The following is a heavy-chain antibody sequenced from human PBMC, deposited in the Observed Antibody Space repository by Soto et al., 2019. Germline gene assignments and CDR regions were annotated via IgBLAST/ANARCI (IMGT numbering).Heavy chain of an antibody. Sequence: QVQLVQSGAEVKKPGSSVTVSCKASGGTFSSYAISWVRQAPGQGLEWMGGIIPIFGTANYAQKFQGRVTITADESTSTGYMELSSLRSEDTAVYSCAIDGITFGDDAFDIWGQGTMVTVSS. CDR2: IIPIFGTA. D-gene: IGHD3-16*01. CDR1: GGTFSSYA. CDR3: AIDGITFGDDAFDI. J-gene: IGHJ3*02. V-gene: IGHV1-69*01.